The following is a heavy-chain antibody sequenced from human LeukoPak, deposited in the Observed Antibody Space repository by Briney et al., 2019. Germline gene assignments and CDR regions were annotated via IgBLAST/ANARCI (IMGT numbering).Heavy chain of an antibody. Sequence: GGSLRLSCAASGFTFSSYAMSWVRQAPGEGLEWVSAISGSGGSTYYADSVKGRFTISRDNSKNTLYLQMNSLRAEDTAVYYCAKDLVVAGLFDYWGQGTLVTVSS. D-gene: IGHD6-19*01. J-gene: IGHJ4*02. CDR3: AKDLVVAGLFDY. CDR1: GFTFSSYA. CDR2: ISGSGGST. V-gene: IGHV3-23*01.